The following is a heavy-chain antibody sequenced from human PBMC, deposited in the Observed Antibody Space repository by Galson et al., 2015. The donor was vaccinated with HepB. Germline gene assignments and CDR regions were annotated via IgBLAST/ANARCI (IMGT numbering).Heavy chain of an antibody. J-gene: IGHJ6*02. CDR1: GDSVSNNNAA. V-gene: IGHV6-1*01. Sequence: CAISGDSVSNNNAAWYWIRQSPARGLEWLGRTYYRAKWYNDYAPSLRSRISISPDTSKNHFSLHLNSMTPEDTAVYYCARVGGTIYYYGIDVGGQGTTVTVSS. CDR2: TYYRAKWYN. CDR3: ARVGGTIYYYGIDV. D-gene: IGHD1-14*01.